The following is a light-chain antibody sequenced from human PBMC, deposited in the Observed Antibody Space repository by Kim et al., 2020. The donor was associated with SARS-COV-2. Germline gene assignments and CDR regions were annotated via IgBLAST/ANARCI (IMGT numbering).Light chain of an antibody. Sequence: DIVLTQSPGTLSLSPGERATLSCRASERVSNNYLVWFQQKPGQAPRLLISRASTRANGIPDRFSDSGSGTDFTLTITRLEPEDFAVYYCLQYASSPRTFGGGTKVDIK. CDR1: ERVSNNY. V-gene: IGKV3-20*01. CDR2: RAS. CDR3: LQYASSPRT. J-gene: IGKJ4*01.